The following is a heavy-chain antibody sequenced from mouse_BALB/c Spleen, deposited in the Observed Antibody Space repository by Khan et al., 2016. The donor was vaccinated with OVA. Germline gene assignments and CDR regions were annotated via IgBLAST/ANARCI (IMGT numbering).Heavy chain of an antibody. J-gene: IGHJ3*01. Sequence: QVQLQQSGPELKKPGETVKISCKASGYTFTDYSMHWVKQAPGKGLKWMGWINTETGEPTYADDFKGRFAFSLETSASTAYLQINNLKNEDTATYFCARNFLYYYGSSPFAYWCQGTLVTVSA. CDR3: ARNFLYYYGSSPFAY. D-gene: IGHD1-1*01. CDR2: INTETGEP. CDR1: GYTFTDYS. V-gene: IGHV9-2-1*01.